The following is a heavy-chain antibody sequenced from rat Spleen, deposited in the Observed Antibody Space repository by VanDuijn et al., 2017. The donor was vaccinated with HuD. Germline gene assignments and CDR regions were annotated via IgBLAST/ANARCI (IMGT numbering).Heavy chain of an antibody. Sequence: EVQLVESDGGLVQPGRSLKLSCAASGFSFNDYWMGWVRQAPKKGLEWVATIIYDGSRTYYRDSVKGRFTISRNNAKSTLYLQMDSLRSEDTATYYCATHRPYYVMDAWGQGASVTVSS. CDR3: ATHRPYYVMDA. CDR2: IIYDGSRT. V-gene: IGHV5S10*01. CDR1: GFSFNDYW. J-gene: IGHJ4*01. D-gene: IGHD3-1*01.